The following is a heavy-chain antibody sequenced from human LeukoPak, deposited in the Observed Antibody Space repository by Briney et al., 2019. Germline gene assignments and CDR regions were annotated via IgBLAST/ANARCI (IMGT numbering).Heavy chain of an antibody. CDR3: AKRGSSGSNYRGFDS. CDR2: MSTSGGST. J-gene: IGHJ4*02. V-gene: IGHV3-23*01. Sequence: GGSLRLSCAASGFTFSTYPMSWVRQAPGKGLEWVSGMSTSGGSTYYADSVKGRFTISRDNSKSTLYLQMNSLRAEDAAVYYCAKRGSSGSNYRGFDSWDQGTLVTVSS. CDR1: GFTFSTYP. D-gene: IGHD3-10*01.